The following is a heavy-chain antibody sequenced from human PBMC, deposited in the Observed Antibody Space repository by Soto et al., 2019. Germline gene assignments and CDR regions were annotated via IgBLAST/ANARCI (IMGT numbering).Heavy chain of an antibody. D-gene: IGHD1-1*01. J-gene: IGHJ4*02. V-gene: IGHV1-69*02. CDR3: ARGVRRRGSAELHY. Sequence: QVQLVQSGAEVKKPGSSVKVSCKASGGTFSSYTISWVRQAPGQGLEWMGRIIPILGIANYAQKFQGRVTITADKSTSTAHMELSSLSSEDTAVYYCARGVRRRGSAELHYWGQGTLVTVSS. CDR1: GGTFSSYT. CDR2: IIPILGIA.